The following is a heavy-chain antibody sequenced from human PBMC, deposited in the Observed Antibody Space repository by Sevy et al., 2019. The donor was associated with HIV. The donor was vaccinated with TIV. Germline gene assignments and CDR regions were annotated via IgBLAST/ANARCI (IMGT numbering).Heavy chain of an antibody. D-gene: IGHD6-13*01. V-gene: IGHV3-33*01. CDR2: IWYDGSNK. J-gene: IGHJ6*03. CDR3: ARHAWQQLARYYYYYMDV. Sequence: GGSLRLSCAASGFTFSSYGMHWVRQAPGKGLEWVAVIWYDGSNKYYADSVKGRFTISRDNSKNTLYLQMNSLRAEDTAVYYCARHAWQQLARYYYYYMDVWGKGTTVTVSS. CDR1: GFTFSSYG.